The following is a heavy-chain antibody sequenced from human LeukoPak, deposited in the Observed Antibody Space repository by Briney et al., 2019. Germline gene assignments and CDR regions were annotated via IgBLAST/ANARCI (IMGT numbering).Heavy chain of an antibody. CDR3: ARDLPDGAFGY. D-gene: IGHD3-16*01. V-gene: IGHV1-69*06. J-gene: IGHJ4*02. CDR1: GGTFSSYA. Sequence: ASVKVSCKASGGTFSSYAISWVRQAPGQGLEWMGRIIPIFGTANYAQKSQGRVTITADKSTSTAYMELSSLRSEDAAVYYCARDLPDGAFGYWGQGTLVTVSS. CDR2: IIPIFGTA.